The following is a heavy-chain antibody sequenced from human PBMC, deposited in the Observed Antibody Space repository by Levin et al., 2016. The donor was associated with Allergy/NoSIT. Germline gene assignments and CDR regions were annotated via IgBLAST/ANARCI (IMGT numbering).Heavy chain of an antibody. CDR1: GFTFSSYA. Sequence: GESLKISCAASGFTFSSYAMHWVRQAPGKGLEWVAVISYDGSNKYYADSVKGRFTISRDNSKNTLYLQMNSLRAEDTAVYYCARSHTYYYDSSGYGAFDIWGQGTMVTVSS. D-gene: IGHD3-22*01. CDR2: ISYDGSNK. J-gene: IGHJ3*02. CDR3: ARSHTYYYDSSGYGAFDI. V-gene: IGHV3-30-3*01.